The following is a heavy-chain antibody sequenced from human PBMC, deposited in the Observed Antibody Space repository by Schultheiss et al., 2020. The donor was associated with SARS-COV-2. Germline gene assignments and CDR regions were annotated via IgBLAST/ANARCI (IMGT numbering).Heavy chain of an antibody. Sequence: GESLKISCAASGFTFSSYAMSWVRQAPGKGLEWVSSISSSSSYIYYADSVKGRFTISRDNSKNTLYLQMGSLRAEDTAVYYCARDERRGSSGRYATDYYYYGMDVWGQGTTVTVSS. CDR1: GFTFSSYA. D-gene: IGHD3-22*01. CDR2: ISSSSSYI. J-gene: IGHJ6*02. CDR3: ARDERRGSSGRYATDYYYYGMDV. V-gene: IGHV3-21*01.